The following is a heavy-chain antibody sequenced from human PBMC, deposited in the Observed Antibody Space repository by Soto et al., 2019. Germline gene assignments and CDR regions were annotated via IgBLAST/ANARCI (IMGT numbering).Heavy chain of an antibody. CDR1: GGSISSYY. CDR2: IFYFGST. J-gene: IGHJ5*02. CDR3: ARSIDP. V-gene: IGHV4-59*08. Sequence: PSETLSLTCTVSGGSISSYYWSWIRQTPGKGLEWIGYIFYFGSTNYNPSLKSRVTLSIDTSKNQLSLKLSSVTAADTAVYYCARSIDPWGQGTLVTVSS.